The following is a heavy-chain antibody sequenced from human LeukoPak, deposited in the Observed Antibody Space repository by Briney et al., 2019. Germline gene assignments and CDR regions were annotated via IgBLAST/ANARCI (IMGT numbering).Heavy chain of an antibody. CDR1: GFTFSSHD. CDR2: IGTAGNT. Sequence: PGGSLRLSCAASGFTFSSHDMHWVRQPTGKGLEWVSVIGTAGNTYHADSVKGRFTISRENAKNSLYLQMDNLRAGDTAVYYCARSKSYSSGWTDFDYWGQGTLVTVSS. V-gene: IGHV3-13*01. J-gene: IGHJ4*02. CDR3: ARSKSYSSGWTDFDY. D-gene: IGHD6-19*01.